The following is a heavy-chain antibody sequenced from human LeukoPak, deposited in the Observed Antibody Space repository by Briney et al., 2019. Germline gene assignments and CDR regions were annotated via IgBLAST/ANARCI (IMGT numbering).Heavy chain of an antibody. CDR1: GGSISSYW. V-gene: IGHV4-59*08. CDR3: ARYGSGSYLHY. J-gene: IGHJ4*02. Sequence: SETLSLTCTVSGGSISSYWWSWIRQPPGKGLEWIGNICYSGSTNYNPSLKSRVTMPLDTSKNQFSLNLNSVTAADTAVYYCARYGSGSYLHYWGQGTLVTVSS. CDR2: ICYSGST. D-gene: IGHD3-10*01.